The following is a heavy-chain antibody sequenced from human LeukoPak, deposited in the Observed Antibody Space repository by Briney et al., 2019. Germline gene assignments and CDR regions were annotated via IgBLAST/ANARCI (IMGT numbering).Heavy chain of an antibody. Sequence: ASVKVSCKASGYTFTGYYMHWVRQAPGQGLEWMGWINPNSGGTNYAQKFQGRVTMTRDTSISTAYMELSRLRSDDTAVYYCAASTVTTFLWYFDLWGRGTLVTVSS. CDR1: GYTFTGYY. CDR2: INPNSGGT. CDR3: AASTVTTFLWYFDL. J-gene: IGHJ2*01. V-gene: IGHV1-2*02. D-gene: IGHD4-17*01.